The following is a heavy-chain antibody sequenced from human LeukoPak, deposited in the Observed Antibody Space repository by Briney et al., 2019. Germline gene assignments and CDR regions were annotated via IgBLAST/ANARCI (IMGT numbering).Heavy chain of an antibody. D-gene: IGHD3-3*01. CDR2: ISSSGNS. CDR1: GVSIGNYY. Sequence: SETLSLTCTVSGVSIGNYYWTWIRQPPGKGPEWIGYISSSGNSNYNPSLKSRVTMSVDTSKNRFSLRLSSVTAADTAIYYCARAVFWSGYYTDPLVQYFFDYWGQGTLITVSS. CDR3: ARAVFWSGYYTDPLVQYFFDY. V-gene: IGHV4-59*08. J-gene: IGHJ4*02.